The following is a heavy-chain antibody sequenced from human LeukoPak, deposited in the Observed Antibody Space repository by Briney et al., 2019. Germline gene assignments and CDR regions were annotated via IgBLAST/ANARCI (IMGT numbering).Heavy chain of an antibody. J-gene: IGHJ4*02. Sequence: GGSLRLSCAVSGFTFSKAWMSWDRQTPGKGLEWVGRILSNIDGGTTDYAAPVKGRFTISRDDSKSTLYLQMNSLTTEDTAVYYCTTGSGYSTDWYDFWGQGTLVTVSS. CDR2: ILSNIDGGTT. D-gene: IGHD6-19*01. V-gene: IGHV3-15*01. CDR3: TTGSGYSTDWYDF. CDR1: GFTFSKAW.